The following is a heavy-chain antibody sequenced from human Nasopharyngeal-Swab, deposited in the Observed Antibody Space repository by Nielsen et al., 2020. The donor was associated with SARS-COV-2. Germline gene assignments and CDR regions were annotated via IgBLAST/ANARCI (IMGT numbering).Heavy chain of an antibody. CDR2: IGTAGDT. J-gene: IGHJ5*02. V-gene: IGHV3-13*01. D-gene: IGHD6-13*01. Sequence: GESLKISCAASGFTFSSYDMHWVRQATGKGLEWVSAIGTAGDTYYPGSVKGRFTISRENAKNSLYLQMNSLRAGDTAVYYCARGEFRGGYSGSWYWFDPWGQGTLVTVSS. CDR1: GFTFSSYD. CDR3: ARGEFRGGYSGSWYWFDP.